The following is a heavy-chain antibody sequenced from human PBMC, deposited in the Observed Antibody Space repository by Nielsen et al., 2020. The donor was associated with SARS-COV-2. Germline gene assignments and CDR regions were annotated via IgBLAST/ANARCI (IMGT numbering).Heavy chain of an antibody. CDR2: IIPIFGTA. D-gene: IGHD3-22*01. CDR3: ARGPGSSGYYYPLVYGMDV. J-gene: IGHJ6*02. Sequence: SVKVSCKASGGTFSSYAISWVRQAPGQGLEWMGGIIPIFGTANYAQKFQGRVTITADESTSTVYMELSSLRSEDTAVYYCARGPGSSGYYYPLVYGMDVWGQGTTVTVSS. V-gene: IGHV1-69*13. CDR1: GGTFSSYA.